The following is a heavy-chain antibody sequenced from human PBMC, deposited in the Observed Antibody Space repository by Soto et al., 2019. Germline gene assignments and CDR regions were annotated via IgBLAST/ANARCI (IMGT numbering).Heavy chain of an antibody. Sequence: QVQLVESGGGLVKPGGSLRLSCAASGFTLSDYYMSWIRQAPGKGLEWISYISTSSSTRYYADSVRGRFTISRDNAKNSVYLQMNSLGAADTAVYYCARAKLQRTAYYYGMDVWGQGTTVTVSS. V-gene: IGHV3-11*01. CDR1: GFTLSDYY. CDR2: ISTSSSTR. J-gene: IGHJ6*02. CDR3: ARAKLQRTAYYYGMDV. D-gene: IGHD1-1*01.